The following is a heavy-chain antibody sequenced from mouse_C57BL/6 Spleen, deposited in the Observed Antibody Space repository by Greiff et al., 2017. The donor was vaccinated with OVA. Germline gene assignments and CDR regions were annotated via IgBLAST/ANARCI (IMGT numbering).Heavy chain of an antibody. J-gene: IGHJ4*01. CDR2: IYPGDGDT. CDR3: ARSWGVWYAMDY. Sequence: QVTLKVSGAELVKPGASVKISCKASGYAFSSYWMNWVKQRPGKGLEWIGQIYPGDGDTNYNGKFKGKATLTADKSSSTAYMQLSSLTSEDSAVYFCARSWGVWYAMDYWGQGTSVTVSS. V-gene: IGHV1-80*01. CDR1: GYAFSSYW.